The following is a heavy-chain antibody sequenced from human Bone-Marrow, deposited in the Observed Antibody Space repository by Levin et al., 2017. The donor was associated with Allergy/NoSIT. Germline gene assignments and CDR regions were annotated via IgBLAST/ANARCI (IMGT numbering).Heavy chain of an antibody. CDR1: GGTFSSYA. Sequence: KISCKASGGTFSSYAISWVRQAPGQGLEWMGGIIPIFGTANYAQKFQGRVTITADESTSTAYMELSSLRSEDTAVYYCARDRTPDYIGGGYFDYWGQGTLVTVSS. CDR3: ARDRTPDYIGGGYFDY. V-gene: IGHV1-69*01. J-gene: IGHJ4*02. CDR2: IIPIFGTA. D-gene: IGHD2-21*01.